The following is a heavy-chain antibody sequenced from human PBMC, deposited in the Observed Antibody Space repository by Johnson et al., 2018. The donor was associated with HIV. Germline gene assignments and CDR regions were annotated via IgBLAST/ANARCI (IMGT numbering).Heavy chain of an antibody. J-gene: IGHJ3*02. D-gene: IGHD1-26*01. V-gene: IGHV3-15*01. CDR3: TAHYRNAFDI. Sequence: VQLVESGGGVVRPGGSLRLSCAASGFTFSDYYMSWIRQAPGKGLEWVGRIKSKTDGGTTDYAAPVKGRFTLSRDDSKNTLFLQMNSLKTEDTALYYCTAHYRNAFDIWGQGTMVTVSS. CDR2: IKSKTDGGTT. CDR1: GFTFSDYY.